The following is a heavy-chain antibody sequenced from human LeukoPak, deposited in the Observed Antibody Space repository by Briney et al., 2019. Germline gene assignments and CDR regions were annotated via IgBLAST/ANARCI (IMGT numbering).Heavy chain of an antibody. J-gene: IGHJ4*02. V-gene: IGHV3-30*04. D-gene: IGHD2-2*01. CDR3: GRGKSPAAVDD. CDR2: ISYDGSNK. Sequence: GRSLRLSCAASGFTFSSYAMHWVRQAPGKGLEWVAIISYDGSNKYYADSVKGRLTISRDNAKNTLYLQMNSLRVEDTALYYCGRGKSPAAVDDWGQGTLVTVPS. CDR1: GFTFSSYA.